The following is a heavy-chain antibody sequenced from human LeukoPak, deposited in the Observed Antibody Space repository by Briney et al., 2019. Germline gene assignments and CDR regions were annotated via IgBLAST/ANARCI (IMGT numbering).Heavy chain of an antibody. CDR1: GYTFPHYG. CDR3: ARSYGYNDYYYYYMDV. Sequence: ASVTVSCKASGYTFPHYGLRWVRQAPGQGLEWMGWISAYNGHKNYAQKLQGRVTLTPNPSQRTAYMALRSLRSDDTAVYFCARSYGYNDYYYYYMDVWGKGTTVTVSS. J-gene: IGHJ6*03. D-gene: IGHD5-18*01. V-gene: IGHV1-18*01. CDR2: ISAYNGHK.